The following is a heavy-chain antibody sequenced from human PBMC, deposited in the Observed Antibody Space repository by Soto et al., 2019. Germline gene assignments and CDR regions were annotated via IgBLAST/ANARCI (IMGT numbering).Heavy chain of an antibody. J-gene: IGHJ5*02. D-gene: IGHD3-22*01. CDR3: ARAITMIVVATGGFDP. Sequence: GASVKVSCKASGGTFSSYAISWVRQAPGQGLEWMGGIIPIFGTANYAQKFQGRVTITADESTSTAYMELSSLRSEDTAVYYCARAITMIVVATGGFDPWGQGTLVTVSS. CDR1: GGTFSSYA. CDR2: IIPIFGTA. V-gene: IGHV1-69*13.